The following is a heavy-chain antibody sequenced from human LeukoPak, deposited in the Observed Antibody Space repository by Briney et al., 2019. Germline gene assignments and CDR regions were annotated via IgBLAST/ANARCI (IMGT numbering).Heavy chain of an antibody. CDR3: ARVRGVRSSGWPVDY. D-gene: IGHD6-19*01. Sequence: GSLRLSCAASGFTFSSYWMHWVRQAPGKGLVWVSRINSDGSSTSYADSVKGRFTISRDNAKNTLYLQMNSLRAEDTAVYYCARVRGVRSSGWPVDYWGQGTLVTVSS. J-gene: IGHJ4*02. CDR1: GFTFSSYW. V-gene: IGHV3-74*01. CDR2: INSDGSST.